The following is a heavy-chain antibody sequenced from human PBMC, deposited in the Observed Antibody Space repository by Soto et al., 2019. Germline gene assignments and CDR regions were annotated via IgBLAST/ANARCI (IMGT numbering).Heavy chain of an antibody. D-gene: IGHD1-26*01. CDR2: INSDGSIT. Sequence: EVQLVESGGGLILPGGSLRLSCAASGFTFNTHWMHWVRQAPGKGLVWVSRINSDGSITDYADSVKGRFSISRDNPRNTFYLQMNSLSPEDTAVYYCARAMPSVGAAAKGDFWGQGTLVTFSS. CDR3: ARAMPSVGAAAKGDF. CDR1: GFTFNTHW. V-gene: IGHV3-74*01. J-gene: IGHJ4*02.